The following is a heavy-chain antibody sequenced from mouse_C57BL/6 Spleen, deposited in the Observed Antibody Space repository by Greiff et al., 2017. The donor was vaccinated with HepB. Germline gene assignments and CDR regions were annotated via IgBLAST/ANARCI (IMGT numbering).Heavy chain of an antibody. Sequence: EVKLMESGPELVKPGASVKISCKASGYSFTDYNMNWVKQSNGKSLEWIGVINPNYGTTSYNQKFKGKATLTVDQSSSTAYMQLNSLTSEDSAVYYCARHYGSSFYYAMDYWGQGTSVTVSS. CDR2: INPNYGTT. J-gene: IGHJ4*01. CDR3: ARHYGSSFYYAMDY. D-gene: IGHD1-1*01. V-gene: IGHV1-39*01. CDR1: GYSFTDYN.